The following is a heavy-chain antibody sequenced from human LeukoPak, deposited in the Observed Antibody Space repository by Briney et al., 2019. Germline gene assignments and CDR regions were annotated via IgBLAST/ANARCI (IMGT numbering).Heavy chain of an antibody. CDR1: GFTFSSYG. V-gene: IGHV3-30*18. CDR3: AKDSSVDAFDI. J-gene: IGHJ3*02. Sequence: PGGSLRLSCAASGFTFSSYGMHWVRRAPGKGLEWVAVISYDGSNKYYADSVKGRFTISRDNSKNTLYLQMNSLRAEDTAVYYCAKDSSVDAFDIWGQGTMVTVSS. D-gene: IGHD3-22*01. CDR2: ISYDGSNK.